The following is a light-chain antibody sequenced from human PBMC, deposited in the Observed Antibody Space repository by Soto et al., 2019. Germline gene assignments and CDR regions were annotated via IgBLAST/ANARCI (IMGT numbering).Light chain of an antibody. V-gene: IGKV3-15*01. J-gene: IGKJ1*01. CDR2: GAS. CDR3: QQYNNWPWT. Sequence: EIVMTQSPATLSVSPGERATLSCRASQSFSSNLAWYQQKPGQAPRLLIFGASTRATGIPARFSGSGSGTEFTLTISSLQSEDFAVYSCQQYNNWPWTFGQGTKVDIK. CDR1: QSFSSN.